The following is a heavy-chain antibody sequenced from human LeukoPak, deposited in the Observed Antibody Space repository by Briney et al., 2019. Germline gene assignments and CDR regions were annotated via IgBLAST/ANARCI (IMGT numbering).Heavy chain of an antibody. CDR2: ISGGGGST. V-gene: IGHV3-23*01. J-gene: IGHJ4*02. D-gene: IGHD3-3*01. CDR1: GFTFNSYA. Sequence: PGVSLRLFCAASGFTFNSYAMSWVRQAPGKGLEWVSAISGGGGSTYYADSVKGRCTISRDNSKNTLYLQMNSLRAEDTGVYCCAKEQVPEYLRFLEWLWDYWGQGTLVTVSS. CDR3: AKEQVPEYLRFLEWLWDY.